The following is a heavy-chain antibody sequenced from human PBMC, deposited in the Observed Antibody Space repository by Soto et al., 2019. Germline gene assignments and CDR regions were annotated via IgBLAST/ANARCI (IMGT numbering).Heavy chain of an antibody. D-gene: IGHD3-10*01. J-gene: IGHJ5*02. CDR1: GGSISSYY. CDR2: IYYSGST. CDR3: ARQRAKSGGFDP. V-gene: IGHV4-59*08. Sequence: SETLSLTCTVSGGSISSYYWSWIRQPPGKGLEWIGYIYYSGSTNYNPSLKSRVTISVDTSKNQFSLKLSSVTAADTAVYYCARQRAKSGGFDPWGQGTLVTVSS.